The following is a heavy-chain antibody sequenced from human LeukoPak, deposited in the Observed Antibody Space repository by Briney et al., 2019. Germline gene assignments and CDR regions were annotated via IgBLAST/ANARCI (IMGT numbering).Heavy chain of an antibody. Sequence: PGGSLRLSCAASGFTVTSNYMSWVRQAPGKGLEWVSLIYTGGSTYYADSVKGRFSISRGTSKNTLYLQMNSLRAEDTAVYYCARDPPGDAVTTPAPDDWGQGALVTVSS. J-gene: IGHJ4*02. CDR3: ARDPPGDAVTTPAPDD. CDR2: IYTGGST. V-gene: IGHV3-66*01. CDR1: GFTVTSNY. D-gene: IGHD4-17*01.